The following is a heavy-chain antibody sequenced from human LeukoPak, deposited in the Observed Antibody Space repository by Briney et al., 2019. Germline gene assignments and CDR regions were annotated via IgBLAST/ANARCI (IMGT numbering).Heavy chain of an antibody. CDR2: INHSGST. J-gene: IGHJ4*02. D-gene: IGHD1/OR15-1a*01. CDR1: GGSFSGNY. Sequence: PSETLSLTCAVYGGSFSGNYWSWIRQPPGKGLEWIGEINHSGSTNYNPSLKSRVTTSVDTSKNQFSLKLSSVTAADTAVYYCARTNSVFYYFDYWGQGTLVSVSS. CDR3: ARTNSVFYYFDY. V-gene: IGHV4-34*01.